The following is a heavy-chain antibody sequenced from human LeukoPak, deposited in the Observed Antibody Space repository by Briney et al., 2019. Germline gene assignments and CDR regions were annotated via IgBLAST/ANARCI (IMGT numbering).Heavy chain of an antibody. CDR3: ARDSVTPERHNPFDY. V-gene: IGHV3-7*01. CDR1: GFTFSTYW. CDR2: IKQDGSEK. D-gene: IGHD1-1*01. Sequence: GGSLRLSCAASGFTFSTYWMGWVRQAPGKGLEWVANIKQDGSEKYYVDSVKGRFTISRDNARNSLYLQMNSLRAEDTAVYYRARDSVTPERHNPFDYWGQGTLVTVSS. J-gene: IGHJ4*02.